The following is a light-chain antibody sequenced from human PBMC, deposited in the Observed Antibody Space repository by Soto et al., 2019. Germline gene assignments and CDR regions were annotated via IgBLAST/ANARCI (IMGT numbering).Light chain of an antibody. CDR3: QYTDSFPLIT. Sequence: IQMTQSPSSLSASVGDRVTITCRASQAISNWVAWYQQKPGKAPNLLIYAASSLYSGVPSRFSGSGSGTDFTLTITSLQPEDFATYYCQYTDSFPLITFGQGTRLEIK. V-gene: IGKV1-12*01. J-gene: IGKJ5*01. CDR2: AAS. CDR1: QAISNW.